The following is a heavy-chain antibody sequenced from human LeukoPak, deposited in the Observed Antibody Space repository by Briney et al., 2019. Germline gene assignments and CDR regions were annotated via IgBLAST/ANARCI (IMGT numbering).Heavy chain of an antibody. CDR1: GFTFDDYA. CDR2: ISSSSSYI. CDR3: ARVEDYYDSSGYFGFDY. J-gene: IGHJ4*02. Sequence: GGSLRLSCAASGFTFDDYAMHWVRQAPGKGLEWVSSISSSSSYIYYADSVKGRFTISRDNAKNSLYLQMNSLRAEDTAVYYCARVEDYYDSSGYFGFDYWGQGTLVTVSS. V-gene: IGHV3-21*01. D-gene: IGHD3-22*01.